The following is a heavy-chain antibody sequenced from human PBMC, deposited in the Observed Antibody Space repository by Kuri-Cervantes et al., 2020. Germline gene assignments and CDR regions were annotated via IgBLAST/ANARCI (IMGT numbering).Heavy chain of an antibody. D-gene: IGHD2-2*01. V-gene: IGHV3-30*03. J-gene: IGHJ6*02. CDR3: ARERRDCSSTSRPQIPAYYYYYGMDV. Sequence: GGSLRLSCAASGFTFSSYGMHWVRQAPGKGLEWVAVISYDGSNKYYADSVKGRFTISRDNSKNTLYLQMNSLRAEDTAVYYCARERRDCSSTSRPQIPAYYYYYGMDVWGQGTTVTVSS. CDR1: GFTFSSYG. CDR2: ISYDGSNK.